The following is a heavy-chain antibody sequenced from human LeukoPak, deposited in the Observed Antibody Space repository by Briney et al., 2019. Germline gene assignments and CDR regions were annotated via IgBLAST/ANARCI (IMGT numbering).Heavy chain of an antibody. CDR1: GYTFTNYW. Sequence: GESLKISCKGFGYTFTNYWIVWVRQMPGKGLEWMGIIYPGDSDTRYSPSFQGQITISADKSINTAYLQWSSLKASDTAMYYCASSPSDILTGNNYYFDFWGQGTLVTVSS. J-gene: IGHJ4*02. CDR2: IYPGDSDT. V-gene: IGHV5-51*01. CDR3: ASSPSDILTGNNYYFDF. D-gene: IGHD3-9*01.